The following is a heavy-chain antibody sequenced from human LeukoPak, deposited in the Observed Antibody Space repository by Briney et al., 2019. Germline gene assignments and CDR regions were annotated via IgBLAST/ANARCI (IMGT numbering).Heavy chain of an antibody. Sequence: GESLKISCKGSGYSFTNYWIGWVRQMPGKGLEWMGIIYPGDSDTRYSPPFQGQVTISADKSISTAYLQWSSLKASDTAMYYCARPLRSGGSFDGFDIWGQGTTVTVSS. CDR3: ARPLRSGGSFDGFDI. J-gene: IGHJ3*02. V-gene: IGHV5-51*01. CDR2: IYPGDSDT. D-gene: IGHD2-15*01. CDR1: GYSFTNYW.